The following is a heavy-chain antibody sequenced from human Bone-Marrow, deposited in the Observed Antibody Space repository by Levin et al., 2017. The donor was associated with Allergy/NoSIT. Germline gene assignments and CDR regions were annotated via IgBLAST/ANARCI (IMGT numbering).Heavy chain of an antibody. CDR1: GYSFTGYY. D-gene: IGHD1-26*01. CDR3: ARDRDSASSDYGMDV. Sequence: ASVKVSCKASGYSFTGYYIHWVRQAPGQRLEWMGWINPDSGATNFAQKFQGRVTMTRDTSLSTAYMELSRLKSDDTAKYYCARDRDSASSDYGMDVWGQGTTVSVSS. V-gene: IGHV1-2*02. CDR2: INPDSGAT. J-gene: IGHJ6*02.